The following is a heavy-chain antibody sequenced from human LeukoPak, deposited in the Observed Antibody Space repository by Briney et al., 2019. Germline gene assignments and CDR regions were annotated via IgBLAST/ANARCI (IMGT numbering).Heavy chain of an antibody. D-gene: IGHD6-6*01. CDR3: ARGGISSSSIPYFDY. V-gene: IGHV3-33*01. CDR1: GFTFSTCG. J-gene: IGHJ4*02. Sequence: GGSLRLSCAASGFTFSTCGMHWVRQAPGKGLEWVAVIWYDGINKYYADSVKGRFTISRDNAKNSLYLQMNSLRAEDTALYHCARGGISSSSIPYFDYWGQGTLVTVSS. CDR2: IWYDGINK.